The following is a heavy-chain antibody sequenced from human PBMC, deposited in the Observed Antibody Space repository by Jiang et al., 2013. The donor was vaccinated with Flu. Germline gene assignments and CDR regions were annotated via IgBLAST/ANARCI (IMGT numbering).Heavy chain of an antibody. CDR1: GGSFSGYY. CDR3: ARAQWLRLHYFDY. D-gene: IGHD5-12*01. V-gene: IGHV4-34*01. CDR2: INHSGST. J-gene: IGHJ4*02. Sequence: LLKPSETLSLTCAVYGGSFSGYYWSWIRQPPGKGLEWIGEINHSGSTNYNPSLKSRVTISVDTSKNQFSLKLSSVTAADTAVYYCARAQWLRLHYFDYWGQGTLVTVSS.